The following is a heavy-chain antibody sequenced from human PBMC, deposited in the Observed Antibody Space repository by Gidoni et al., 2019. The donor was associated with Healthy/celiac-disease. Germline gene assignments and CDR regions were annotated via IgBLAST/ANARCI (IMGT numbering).Heavy chain of an antibody. Sequence: VQLVQSGAEVKKPGAPVKLSCQAYGYTFPSYGISWGRQAPGKGLEWMGWISAYNGITNYAQKLQGRVTMTTDTSTSTAYMDLRSLRSDDTAVYYCARAGGDFGRGGDAFDIWGQGTMVTVSS. D-gene: IGHD1-26*01. J-gene: IGHJ3*02. V-gene: IGHV1-18*04. CDR1: GYTFPSYG. CDR3: ARAGGDFGRGGDAFDI. CDR2: ISAYNGIT.